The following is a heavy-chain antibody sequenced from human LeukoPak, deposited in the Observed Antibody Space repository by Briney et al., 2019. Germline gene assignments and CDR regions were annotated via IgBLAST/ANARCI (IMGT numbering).Heavy chain of an antibody. D-gene: IGHD3-10*01. J-gene: IGHJ4*02. V-gene: IGHV1-69*04. CDR2: IIPILGIA. CDR1: GGTFSSYA. Sequence: SVKVSCKASGGTFSSYAISWVRQAPGQGLEWMGRIIPILGIANYAQKLQGRVTMTTDTSTSTAYMELRSLRSDDTAVYYCARFKPTMDPYYFDYWGQGTLVTVSS. CDR3: ARFKPTMDPYYFDY.